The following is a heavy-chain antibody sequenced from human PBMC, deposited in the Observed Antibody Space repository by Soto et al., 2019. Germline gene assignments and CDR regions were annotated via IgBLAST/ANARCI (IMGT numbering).Heavy chain of an antibody. CDR1: GGSISRGDYY. V-gene: IGHV4-30-4*01. Sequence: SETLSLTCTVSGGSISRGDYYWSWIRQPPGKGLEWIGYIYYSGSTYYNPSLKSRVTISVDTSKNQFSLKLSSVTAADTAVYYCARDYDSSGYYKYWGQGTLVTVSS. CDR3: ARDYDSSGYYKY. D-gene: IGHD3-22*01. CDR2: IYYSGST. J-gene: IGHJ4*02.